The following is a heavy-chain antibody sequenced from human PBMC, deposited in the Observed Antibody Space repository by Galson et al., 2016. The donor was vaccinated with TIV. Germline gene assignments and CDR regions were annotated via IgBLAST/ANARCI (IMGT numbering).Heavy chain of an antibody. CDR1: GYIFTSWY. Sequence: SVKVSCKASGYIFTSWYIHWVRQAPGQGLEWVGIDNPSGGTTSYAQKFQGRVTMTRDTSTSTVYMELNSLKSDDTAVYYCARGPGYTYGYIFDYWGQGTLVTVAS. D-gene: IGHD5-18*01. J-gene: IGHJ4*02. V-gene: IGHV1-46*01. CDR3: ARGPGYTYGYIFDY. CDR2: DNPSGGTT.